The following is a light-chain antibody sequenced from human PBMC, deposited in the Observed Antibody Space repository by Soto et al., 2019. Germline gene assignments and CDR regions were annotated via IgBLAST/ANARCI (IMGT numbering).Light chain of an antibody. V-gene: IGKV1-39*01. J-gene: IGKJ4*01. CDR3: HQTNSVFESS. CDR2: GAN. Sequence: DIPLTQSPSSLSASVGDRVTITCRASHTINNYLNWYQQKPGKAPKLLIFGANSLQTGVPSRFSGSGSGTDFTLTISSLQPEDFATYFCHQTNSVFESSFGGGTKVEIK. CDR1: HTINNY.